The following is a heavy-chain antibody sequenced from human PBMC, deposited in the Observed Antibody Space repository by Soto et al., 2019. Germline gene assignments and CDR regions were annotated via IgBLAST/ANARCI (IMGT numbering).Heavy chain of an antibody. V-gene: IGHV3-48*01. J-gene: IGHJ3*02. D-gene: IGHD3-10*01. CDR2: ISSSSSTI. Sequence: GGSLRLSCAASGFTFSSYSMNWVRRTPGKGLEWVSYISSSSSTIYYADSVKGRFTISRDNAKNSLYLQMNSLRAEDTAVYYCARDGFGEYAFDIWGQGTMVTVSS. CDR1: GFTFSSYS. CDR3: ARDGFGEYAFDI.